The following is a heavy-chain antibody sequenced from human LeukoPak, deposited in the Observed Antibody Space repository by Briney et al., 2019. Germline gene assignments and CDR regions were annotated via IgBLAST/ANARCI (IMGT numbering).Heavy chain of an antibody. D-gene: IGHD1-26*01. V-gene: IGHV4-38-2*02. Sequence: SETLSLTCAVSGYSISSGYYWGWIRQPPGKGLEWIGSIYHSGSTYYDPSLKSRVTISVDTSKNQFSLKLSSVTAADTAVYYCARDQMAATGFDYWGQGTLVTVSS. CDR3: ARDQMAATGFDY. J-gene: IGHJ4*02. CDR1: GYSISSGYY. CDR2: IYHSGST.